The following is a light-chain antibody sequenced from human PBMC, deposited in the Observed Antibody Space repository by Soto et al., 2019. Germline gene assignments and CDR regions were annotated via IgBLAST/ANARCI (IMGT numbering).Light chain of an antibody. CDR1: QSISSSD. Sequence: EIVLTQSPGTLSLSPGERATLSCRASQSISSSDLAWYQHRPGQAPRLLIYAASSRATGIPVRFSGSGSGTDFTLSISRLEPEDFAVYYCQHYGSSLWTFGQGTKVDIK. J-gene: IGKJ1*01. V-gene: IGKV3-20*01. CDR3: QHYGSSLWT. CDR2: AAS.